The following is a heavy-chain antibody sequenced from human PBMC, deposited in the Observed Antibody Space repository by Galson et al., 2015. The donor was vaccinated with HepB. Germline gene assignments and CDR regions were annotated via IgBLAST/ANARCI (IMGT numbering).Heavy chain of an antibody. Sequence: SVKVSCKASGYTFTSYAMHWVRQAPGQRLEWMGWINAGNGNTKYSQKFQGRVTITRDTSASTAYMELSSLRSEDTAVYYCAYYYGSGSYYNGYWGQGTLVTVSS. CDR2: INAGNGNT. V-gene: IGHV1-3*01. CDR1: GYTFTSYA. J-gene: IGHJ4*02. CDR3: AYYYGSGSYYNGY. D-gene: IGHD3-10*01.